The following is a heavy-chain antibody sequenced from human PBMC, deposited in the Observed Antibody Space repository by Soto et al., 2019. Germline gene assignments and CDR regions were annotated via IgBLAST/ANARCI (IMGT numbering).Heavy chain of an antibody. J-gene: IGHJ3*02. CDR1: GGTFSSYT. V-gene: IGHV1-69*02. CDR2: IIPILGIA. D-gene: IGHD6-6*01. CDR3: ARTARISNVDAFDI. Sequence: GPPVKVSCKASGGTFSSYTISWVRQAPGQGLEWMGRIIPILGIANYAQKFQGRVTITADKSTSTAYMELSSLRSEDTAVYYCARTARISNVDAFDIWGQGTMVTVSS.